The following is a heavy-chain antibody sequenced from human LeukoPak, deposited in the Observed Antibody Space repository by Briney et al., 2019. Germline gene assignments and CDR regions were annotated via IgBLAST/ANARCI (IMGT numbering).Heavy chain of an antibody. D-gene: IGHD5-18*01. V-gene: IGHV4-61*02. CDR3: ARDLESSGYSYGYGGRGFDY. CDR2: IYTSGST. Sequence: SSETLSLTCTVSGGSISSGSYYWSWIRQPAGKGLEWIGRIYTSGSTNYNPSLKSRVTISVDTSTNQFSLKLSSVTAADTAVYYCARDLESSGYSYGYGGRGFDYWGQGTLVTVSS. CDR1: GGSISSGSYY. J-gene: IGHJ4*02.